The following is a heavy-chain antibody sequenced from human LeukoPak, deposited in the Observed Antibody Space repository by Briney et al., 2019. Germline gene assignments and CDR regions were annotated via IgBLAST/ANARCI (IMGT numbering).Heavy chain of an antibody. J-gene: IGHJ5*02. D-gene: IGHD1-26*01. V-gene: IGHV3-48*03. Sequence: GGSLRLSCAASGFTFSTYEMTWVRQSPGKGLEWVSYISSSGSTIYYADSVKGRFTISRDNSKNTLYLQMNSLRAEDTAVYYCAKSSRLYSGSYVRFDPWGQGTLVTVSS. CDR2: ISSSGSTI. CDR1: GFTFSTYE. CDR3: AKSSRLYSGSYVRFDP.